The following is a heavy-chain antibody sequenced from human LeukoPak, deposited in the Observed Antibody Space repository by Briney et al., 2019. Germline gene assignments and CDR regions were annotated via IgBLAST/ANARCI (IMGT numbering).Heavy chain of an antibody. J-gene: IGHJ4*02. CDR1: GFTLSTYA. V-gene: IGHV3-64D*06. CDR3: VNDLRGGGYYPSFDY. D-gene: IGHD3-10*01. Sequence: GGSLRLSCSASGFTLSTYAMHWVRQPPGKGLEHVSTININGGDTYYADPVKGRFTISRDNSKETLYLQMSSLRDEDTAVYYCVNDLRGGGYYPSFDYWGQGTLVTVS. CDR2: ININGGDT.